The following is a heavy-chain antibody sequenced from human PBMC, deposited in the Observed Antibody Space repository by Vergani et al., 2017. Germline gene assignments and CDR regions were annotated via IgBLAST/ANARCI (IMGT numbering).Heavy chain of an antibody. Sequence: QVQLVQSGAEVKKPGSSVNVSCKASGGTFSSYAISWVRQAPGQGLEWVGGIIPIFCTANYAQKFQGRVTITTDESTSTAYMELSSLRSEDTAVYYCARDRYLTGTTRYYYGMDVWGQGTTVTVSS. D-gene: IGHD1-1*01. V-gene: IGHV1-69*05. J-gene: IGHJ6*02. CDR3: ARDRYLTGTTRYYYGMDV. CDR1: GGTFSSYA. CDR2: IIPIFCTA.